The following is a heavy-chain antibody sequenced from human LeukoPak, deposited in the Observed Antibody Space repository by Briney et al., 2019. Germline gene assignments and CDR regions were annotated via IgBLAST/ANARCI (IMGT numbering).Heavy chain of an antibody. Sequence: ASVTVSCKASGYTFTSYAMHWVRQAPGQRLEWMGWINAGNGNTKYSQEFQGRVTITRDTSASTAYMELSSLRSEDMAVYYCARNRRSIAAAGETYFDYWGQGTLVTVSS. CDR3: ARNRRSIAAAGETYFDY. D-gene: IGHD6-13*01. CDR1: GYTFTSYA. V-gene: IGHV1-3*03. CDR2: INAGNGNT. J-gene: IGHJ4*02.